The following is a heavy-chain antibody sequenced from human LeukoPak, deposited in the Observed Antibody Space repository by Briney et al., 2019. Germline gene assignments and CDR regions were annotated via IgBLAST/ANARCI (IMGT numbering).Heavy chain of an antibody. V-gene: IGHV1-18*01. CDR1: GYTFTSYG. CDR3: ARKHYWERYLDP. Sequence: ASVKVSCKASGYTFTSYGISWVRQAPGHGLEWMGWISAYNGNTNYAQKLQGRVTMTTDISTSTAYMELRSLRSDDTAVYYCARKHYWERYLDPWGQGTLVTVSS. D-gene: IGHD1-26*01. J-gene: IGHJ5*02. CDR2: ISAYNGNT.